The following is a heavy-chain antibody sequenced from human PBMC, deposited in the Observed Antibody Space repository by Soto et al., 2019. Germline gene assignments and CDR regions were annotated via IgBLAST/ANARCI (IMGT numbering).Heavy chain of an antibody. Sequence: PGESLKISCKASGYNFTAFWIHWVRQMPGKGLEWLGKINPSDSYTNYSPSFEGHVTISTDNSITTAYLQWSSLRDSDTALYFCARVHKNWFDSWAQGTKVTLSS. V-gene: IGHV5-10-1*01. CDR1: GYNFTAFW. J-gene: IGHJ5*01. CDR3: ARVHKNWFDS. CDR2: INPSDSYT.